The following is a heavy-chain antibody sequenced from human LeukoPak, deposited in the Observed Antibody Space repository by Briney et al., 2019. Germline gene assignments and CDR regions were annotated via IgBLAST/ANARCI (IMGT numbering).Heavy chain of an antibody. CDR1: GFSFSTSGVG. CDR2: IFWDDNK. Sequence: SGPTLVKPTQTHTLTCTFSGFSFSTSGVGVGWIRQPPGKALEWLALIFWDDNKRYSPSLKSRLTITKDTSKKQVVLTMTNMDPVDTATYYCAHSAEITTIFAFDYWGQGSLVTVSS. D-gene: IGHD5-24*01. V-gene: IGHV2-5*02. CDR3: AHSAEITTIFAFDY. J-gene: IGHJ4*02.